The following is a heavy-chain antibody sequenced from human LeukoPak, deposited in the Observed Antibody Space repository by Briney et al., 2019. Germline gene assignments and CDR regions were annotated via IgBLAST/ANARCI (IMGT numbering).Heavy chain of an antibody. Sequence: SETLSVTCSVAGGSVRSYFWSWIRHSPGEGLEWMRYLHNSGRAKYNHYLKSRVTAFVHKSKNQVSLRLSSVTAADTAVYYCARHGTICSESYFDYWGEGALVTVSS. D-gene: IGHD1-14*01. CDR1: GGSVRSYF. V-gene: IGHV4-59*08. J-gene: IGHJ4*02. CDR3: ARHGTICSESYFDY. CDR2: LHNSGRA.